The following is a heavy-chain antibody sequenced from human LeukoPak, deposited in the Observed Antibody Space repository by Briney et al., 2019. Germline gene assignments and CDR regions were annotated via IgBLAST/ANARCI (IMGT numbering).Heavy chain of an antibody. V-gene: IGHV1-58*02. CDR1: GFTFTSSA. CDR3: AAVVGSVVVAATAFAFDI. Sequence: ASVKVSCKASGFTFTSSAMQWVRQARGQRLEWIGWIVVGSGNTNYAQKFQERVTITRDMSTSTAYMELSSLRSEDTAVYYCAAVVGSVVVAATAFAFDIWGQGTMVTVSS. CDR2: IVVGSGNT. J-gene: IGHJ3*02. D-gene: IGHD2-15*01.